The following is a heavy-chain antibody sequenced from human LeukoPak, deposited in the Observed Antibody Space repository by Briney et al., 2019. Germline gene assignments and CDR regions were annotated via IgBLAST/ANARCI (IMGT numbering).Heavy chain of an antibody. J-gene: IGHJ6*03. Sequence: PSETLSLTCTVSGGSISSYYWSWIRQPAGKGLEWIGRIYISGSTNYNPSLKSRVTISVDKSKNQFSLKLSSVTAADTAVYYCARADTAMVPGSYYYYMDVWGKGTTVTVSS. CDR3: ARADTAMVPGSYYYYMDV. CDR2: IYISGST. CDR1: GGSISSYY. D-gene: IGHD5-18*01. V-gene: IGHV4-4*07.